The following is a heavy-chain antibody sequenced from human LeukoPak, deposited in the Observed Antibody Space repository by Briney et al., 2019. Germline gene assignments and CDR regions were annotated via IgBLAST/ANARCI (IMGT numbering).Heavy chain of an antibody. Sequence: GGSLRLSCAASGFYFSSYTLNWVSQAPGKGLEWVAAISYISYYIHYRSSVNGRFTISRDNARNSLYLQMTGLRPEDTAFYYCARDPRPSYDSSDYYYPGDYWGQGTLVTVSS. CDR2: ISYISYYI. CDR1: GFYFSSYT. CDR3: ARDPRPSYDSSDYYYPGDY. D-gene: IGHD3-22*01. J-gene: IGHJ4*02. V-gene: IGHV3-21*06.